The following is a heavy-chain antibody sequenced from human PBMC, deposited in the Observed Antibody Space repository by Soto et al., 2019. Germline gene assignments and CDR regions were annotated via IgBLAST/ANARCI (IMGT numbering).Heavy chain of an antibody. CDR2: IIPILGIA. Sequence: ASVKVSCKASGGTFSSYTISWVRQAPGQGLEWMGRIIPILGIANYAQKFQGRVTITADKSTSTAYMELSSLRSEDTAVYYCARGWGGTGTINYSYYMDVWGKGTTGTV. V-gene: IGHV1-69*02. J-gene: IGHJ6*03. CDR3: ARGWGGTGTINYSYYMDV. D-gene: IGHD1-1*01. CDR1: GGTFSSYT.